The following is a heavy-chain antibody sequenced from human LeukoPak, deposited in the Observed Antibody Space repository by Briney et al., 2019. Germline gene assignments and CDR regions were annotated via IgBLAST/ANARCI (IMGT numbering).Heavy chain of an antibody. D-gene: IGHD4-17*01. CDR3: ARYGVSYAYDY. CDR2: IHYSGSP. Sequence: PSETLSLTCTVSGGSITGHYWSWIRQPPGKGLEWIGQIHYSGSPNYDPSLKSRITMSVDTSKNQFSLNLRSVTAADTAVYFCARYGVSYAYDYQGQGTLVTVSS. CDR1: GGSITGHY. V-gene: IGHV4-59*11. J-gene: IGHJ4*02.